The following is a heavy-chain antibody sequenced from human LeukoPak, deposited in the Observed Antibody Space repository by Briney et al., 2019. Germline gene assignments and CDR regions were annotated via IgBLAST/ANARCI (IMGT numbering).Heavy chain of an antibody. CDR1: GGTFSSYA. Sequence: GSSVKVSCKASGGTFSSYAISWVRQAPGQGLEWMGIINPSGGSTTYAQKFQGRVTMTRDTSTSTVYMELSSLRSEDTALYYCARGDVLDSSVYNWFDPWGQGTLVIVSS. V-gene: IGHV1-46*01. J-gene: IGHJ5*02. CDR2: INPSGGST. D-gene: IGHD3-22*01. CDR3: ARGDVLDSSVYNWFDP.